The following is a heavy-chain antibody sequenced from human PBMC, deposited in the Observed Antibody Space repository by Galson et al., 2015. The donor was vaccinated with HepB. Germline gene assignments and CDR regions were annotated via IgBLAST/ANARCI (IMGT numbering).Heavy chain of an antibody. CDR1: GFTFSSYG. Sequence: SLRLSCAASGFTFSSYGMRWVRQAPGKGLEWVAVIWYDGSNKYYADSVKGRFTISRDNSKNTLYLQTNSLRAEDTAVYYCARDTAQDGYHALGMDVWGQGTTVTVSS. CDR3: ARDTAQDGYHALGMDV. J-gene: IGHJ6*02. D-gene: IGHD2-21*02. V-gene: IGHV3-33*01. CDR2: IWYDGSNK.